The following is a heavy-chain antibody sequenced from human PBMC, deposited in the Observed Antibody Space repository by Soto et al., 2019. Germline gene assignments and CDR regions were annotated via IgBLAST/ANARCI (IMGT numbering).Heavy chain of an antibody. Sequence: EVQLVETGGGFVQPGGSLRLSCVASGFTVSSHYMTWVRQTPGKGLEWVSIIYASDSTFYADSVKGRFTISRDNSKNTLYLQLNSLRAEDTAVYYCATPVTRLIAFDLWGQGTMVTVSS. D-gene: IGHD4-17*01. CDR1: GFTVSSHY. V-gene: IGHV3-53*02. CDR2: IYASDST. J-gene: IGHJ3*01. CDR3: ATPVTRLIAFDL.